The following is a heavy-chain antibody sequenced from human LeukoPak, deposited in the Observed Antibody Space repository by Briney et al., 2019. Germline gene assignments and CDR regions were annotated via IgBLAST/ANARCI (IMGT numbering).Heavy chain of an antibody. Sequence: GGSLRLSCAASKFTFSVYWMSWVRQAPGKGLEWVANINQDGSEKYYVDSVKGRFSISRDNAKNSLFLQMNSLRDEDTAVYFCARSHRSFASGSGDYWGQEPWSPSPQ. V-gene: IGHV3-7*05. CDR1: KFTFSVYW. CDR2: INQDGSEK. CDR3: ARSHRSFASGSGDY. J-gene: IGHJ4*01. D-gene: IGHD3-10*01.